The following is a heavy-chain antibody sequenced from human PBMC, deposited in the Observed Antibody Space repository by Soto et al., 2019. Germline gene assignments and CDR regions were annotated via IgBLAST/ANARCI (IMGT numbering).Heavy chain of an antibody. D-gene: IGHD1-26*01. V-gene: IGHV5-51*01. Sequence: GESLKLAWKWSGYGFTNYWIGWVRQMPGKGLEWMGIIYPGDSDTRYSPSFQGQVTISADKSITTAYLQWSSLKASDTAIYYCARCASSGSLDWFDPWGQGTLVTVSS. CDR2: IYPGDSDT. CDR3: ARCASSGSLDWFDP. CDR1: GYGFTNYW. J-gene: IGHJ5*02.